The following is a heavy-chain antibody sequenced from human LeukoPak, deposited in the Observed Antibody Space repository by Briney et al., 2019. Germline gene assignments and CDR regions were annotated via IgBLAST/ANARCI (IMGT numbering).Heavy chain of an antibody. CDR2: ISAYNGNT. D-gene: IGHD6-19*01. CDR3: ARGDKQGLSPYYFDY. CDR1: GYTFTSYG. V-gene: IGHV1-18*01. J-gene: IGHJ4*02. Sequence: GASVRVSYRASGYTFTSYGIRWVRQAPGQGLEWMGWISAYNGNTNYAQKLQGRVTMTTDTSTSTAYMERRSLRSDDTAVYYCARGDKQGLSPYYFDYWGQGTLVTVSS.